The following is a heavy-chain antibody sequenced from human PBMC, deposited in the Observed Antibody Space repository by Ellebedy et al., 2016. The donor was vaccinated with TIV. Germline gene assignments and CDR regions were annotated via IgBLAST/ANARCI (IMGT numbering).Heavy chain of an antibody. CDR2: IKQDGTER. V-gene: IGHV3-7*03. J-gene: IGHJ5*02. CDR1: GFTLSSYW. CDR3: VTYSPATGCLDP. D-gene: IGHD2-21*01. Sequence: GGSLRLSCSASGFTLSSYWMTWVRQAPGKGLEWVANIKQDGTERYYVDSVKGRFTISRDNAKSSFYLQMNSLRAEDTAVYYCVTYSPATGCLDPWGQGTLVTVSS.